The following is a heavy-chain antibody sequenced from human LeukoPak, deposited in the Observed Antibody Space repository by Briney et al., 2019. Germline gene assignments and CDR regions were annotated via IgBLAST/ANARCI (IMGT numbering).Heavy chain of an antibody. CDR1: GYTFTEYY. Sequence: ASVKVSCKASGYTFTEYYLNWMRQAPGQGLEWMGWISPYSGATHYAQIFQGRVTMTRDTSISTAHMEVSSLRSDDSAAYFCARSLTTATWDYWGQGTLVTVSS. J-gene: IGHJ4*02. CDR3: ARSLTTATWDY. V-gene: IGHV1-2*02. D-gene: IGHD4-17*01. CDR2: ISPYSGAT.